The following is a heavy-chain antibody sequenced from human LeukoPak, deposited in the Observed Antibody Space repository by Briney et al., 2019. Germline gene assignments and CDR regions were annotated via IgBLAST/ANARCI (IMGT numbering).Heavy chain of an antibody. Sequence: GGSLRLSCAAPGFTFNSYFMTWVRQTPGKGLEWVANIKQDGSDKFYVDSVKGRFTISRDNAKNSLYLQMNSLRAEDTAVYFCARTSTRDGYRYFDYWGPGTLVTVSS. V-gene: IGHV3-7*04. CDR3: ARTSTRDGYRYFDY. CDR2: IKQDGSDK. CDR1: GFTFNSYF. D-gene: IGHD5-24*01. J-gene: IGHJ4*02.